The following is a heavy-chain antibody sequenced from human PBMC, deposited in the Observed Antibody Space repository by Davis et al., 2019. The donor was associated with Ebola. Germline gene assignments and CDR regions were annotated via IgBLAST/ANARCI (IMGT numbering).Heavy chain of an antibody. V-gene: IGHV1-2*02. J-gene: IGHJ4*02. CDR2: INPNSGGT. Sequence: ASVKVSCKASGYTFTGYYMHWVRQAPGQGLEWMGWINPNSGGTNYAQKFQGRVTMTRDTSISTAYMELSRLRSDDTAVYYCARVLDYGSGSYSDWGQGTLVTVSS. CDR1: GYTFTGYY. D-gene: IGHD3-10*01. CDR3: ARVLDYGSGSYSD.